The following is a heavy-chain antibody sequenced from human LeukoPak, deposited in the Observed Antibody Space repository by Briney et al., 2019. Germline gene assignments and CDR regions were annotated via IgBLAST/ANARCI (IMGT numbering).Heavy chain of an antibody. D-gene: IGHD3-16*01. V-gene: IGHV3-53*01. Sequence: PGGSLRLSCAASGFTVSSNYMSWVRQAPGKGLEWVSVIYSGGSTYYADSVKGRFTISRDNSKNTLYLQMNSLRAEDTAVYYCAREDVLYAFDIWGQGTMVTASS. J-gene: IGHJ3*02. CDR1: GFTVSSNY. CDR2: IYSGGST. CDR3: AREDVLYAFDI.